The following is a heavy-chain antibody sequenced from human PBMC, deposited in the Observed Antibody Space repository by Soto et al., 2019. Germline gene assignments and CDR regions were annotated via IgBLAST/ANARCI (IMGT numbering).Heavy chain of an antibody. D-gene: IGHD2-15*01. CDR2: IYSHGDT. J-gene: IGHJ4*02. CDR1: GFTVSNNY. CDR3: ARKTDSGGNGGF. V-gene: IGHV3-53*05. Sequence: EVRLVETGGDLIQPGGSLRLSCAVSGFTVSNNYMYWVRQPPGKGLEWVSLIYSHGDTRYADSVRGRFTVSRDNSKNTLCLQMNSLRSEDTAVYYCARKTDSGGNGGFWGQGTLVTVSS.